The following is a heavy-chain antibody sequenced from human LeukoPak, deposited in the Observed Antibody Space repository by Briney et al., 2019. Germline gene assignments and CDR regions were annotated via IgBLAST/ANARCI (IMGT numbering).Heavy chain of an antibody. Sequence: ASVKVSCKASGYTFTGYYLHWVRQAPGQGPEWMGWINPNSGDTNYAQKFQGRVTITRDTSIRTAYMGLSRLRSDDTAVYYCAIQGGYSYGSRPRELHYYFDYWGRGTLVTVSS. CDR3: AIQGGYSYGSRPRELHYYFDY. J-gene: IGHJ4*02. CDR1: GYTFTGYY. CDR2: INPNSGDT. V-gene: IGHV1-2*02. D-gene: IGHD5-18*01.